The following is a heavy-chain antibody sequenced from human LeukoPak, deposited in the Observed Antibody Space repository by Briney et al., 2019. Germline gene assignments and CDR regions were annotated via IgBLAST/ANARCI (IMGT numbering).Heavy chain of an antibody. CDR3: ATAESGYLQNGMDV. D-gene: IGHD5-12*01. CDR1: GGSISSYY. Sequence: SETLSLTCTVSGGSISSYYWSWIRQPPGKGLEWIGYIYYSGSTNYNPSLKSRVTISVDTSKNQFSLKLSSVTAADTAVYYCATAESGYLQNGMDVWGQGTTVTVSS. J-gene: IGHJ6*02. V-gene: IGHV4-59*01. CDR2: IYYSGST.